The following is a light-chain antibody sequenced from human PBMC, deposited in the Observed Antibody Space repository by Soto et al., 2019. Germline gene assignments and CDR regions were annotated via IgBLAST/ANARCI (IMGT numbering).Light chain of an antibody. CDR2: GAS. CDR3: QQYGNPPMYT. V-gene: IGKV3-20*01. Sequence: EIVLTQSPGTLSLSPGERATLSCRASQSVSSNYLAWYQHKPGQAPRLLIYGASSRATDIPDRFSGSVSGTDFTLTIGSLEPEDFAVYYCQQYGNPPMYTFGQGTKVEIK. J-gene: IGKJ2*01. CDR1: QSVSSNY.